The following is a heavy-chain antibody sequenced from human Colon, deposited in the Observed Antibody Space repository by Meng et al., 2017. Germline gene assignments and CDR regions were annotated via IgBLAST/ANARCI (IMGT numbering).Heavy chain of an antibody. V-gene: IGHV4-61*01. CDR3: ARSNGDYDVFSFDP. Sequence: PELLRPWETQSLPCTVSGCSFSNQSYYCSCIRLSAWKGLGWIGYLDYNGLTHYNPSLSSQLTISLDTTKNQFSLKLTSVTAADTALYYCARSNGDYDVFSFDPWGQGTLVTVSS. CDR2: LDYNGLT. CDR1: GCSFSNQSYY. D-gene: IGHD4-17*01. J-gene: IGHJ5*02.